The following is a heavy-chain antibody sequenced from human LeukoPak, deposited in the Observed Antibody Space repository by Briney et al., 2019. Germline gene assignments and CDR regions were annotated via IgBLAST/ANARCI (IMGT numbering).Heavy chain of an antibody. CDR2: ISSSSSYI. CDR1: GFTFSSYA. D-gene: IGHD6-13*01. CDR3: AREYSNFQAPIDY. V-gene: IGHV3-21*01. J-gene: IGHJ4*02. Sequence: GGSLRLSCAASGFTFSSYAMSWVRQAPGKGLEWVSSISSSSSYIYYADSVKGRFTISRDNAKNSLYLQMNSLRAEDTAVYYCAREYSNFQAPIDYWGQGTLVTVSS.